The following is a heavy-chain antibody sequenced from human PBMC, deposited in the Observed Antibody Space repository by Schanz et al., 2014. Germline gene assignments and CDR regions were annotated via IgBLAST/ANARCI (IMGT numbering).Heavy chain of an antibody. J-gene: IGHJ3*02. CDR1: GFTFSSSW. V-gene: IGHV3-30*09. CDR3: ARDRWDWNNAFDI. Sequence: VHLVESGGGFVQPGGSLRLSCAASGFTFSSSWMHWVRQAPGKGLEWVALISYDGSNKYYADSVKGRFAISRENSKNTMFLQMSSLRPEDTAVYYCARDRWDWNNAFDIWGRGTMVIVSS. CDR2: ISYDGSNK. D-gene: IGHD1-1*01.